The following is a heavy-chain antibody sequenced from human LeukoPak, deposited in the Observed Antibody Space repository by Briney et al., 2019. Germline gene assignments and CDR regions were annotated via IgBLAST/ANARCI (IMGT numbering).Heavy chain of an antibody. CDR2: IKSKTDGGTT. CDR3: TTERTVTSSRYVFDI. D-gene: IGHD4-17*01. Sequence: GGSLRLSCAASGFTFSNAWMSWVRQAPGKGLEWVGRIKSKTDGGTTDYAAPVKGRFTISRDDSKNTLYLQMNSLKTEDTAVCYCTTERTVTSSRYVFDIWGQGTMVTVSS. V-gene: IGHV3-15*01. CDR1: GFTFSNAW. J-gene: IGHJ3*02.